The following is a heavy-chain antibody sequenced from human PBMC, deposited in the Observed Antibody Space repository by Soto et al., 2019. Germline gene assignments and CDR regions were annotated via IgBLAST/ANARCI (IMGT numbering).Heavy chain of an antibody. V-gene: IGHV3-23*01. D-gene: IGHD3-10*01. Sequence: GGSLRLSCAASGFTFSSYAMSWVRQAPGKGLEWVSAISGSGGSTYYADSVKGRFTISRDNSKNTLYLQMNSLRAEDTVVYYCAKVPLRYLGSHFDYWGQGTLVTVSS. CDR1: GFTFSSYA. J-gene: IGHJ4*02. CDR2: ISGSGGST. CDR3: AKVPLRYLGSHFDY.